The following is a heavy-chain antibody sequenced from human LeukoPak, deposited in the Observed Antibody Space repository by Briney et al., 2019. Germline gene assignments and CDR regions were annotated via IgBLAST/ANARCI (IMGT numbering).Heavy chain of an antibody. Sequence: SETLSLTCTVSGGSISSSSDYWGWIRQAPGKGLEWIGSIYYHENTYYNSSLKSRVTISVDTSKNQFSLKLSSVTAADTAVYYCARAVYYDFWSGYYTRYYYMDVWGKGTTVTVSS. J-gene: IGHJ6*03. V-gene: IGHV4-39*07. CDR2: IYYHENT. CDR1: GGSISSSSDY. CDR3: ARAVYYDFWSGYYTRYYYMDV. D-gene: IGHD3-3*01.